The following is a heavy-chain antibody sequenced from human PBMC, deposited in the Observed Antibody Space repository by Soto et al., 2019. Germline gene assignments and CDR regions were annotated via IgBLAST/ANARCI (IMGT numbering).Heavy chain of an antibody. J-gene: IGHJ5*02. Sequence: QVQLQESGPGLVRPSETLSLTCTVSGGSISRYFWSWIRQSPGKGLEWIGYIFYTGSTTYNPSLKSRVTISIDASKNQFSLKLSSLTGADTAVYYCAHFSDLEWFDPWGQGTLVTVSS. V-gene: IGHV4-59*01. CDR2: IFYTGST. D-gene: IGHD2-21*01. CDR3: AHFSDLEWFDP. CDR1: GGSISRYF.